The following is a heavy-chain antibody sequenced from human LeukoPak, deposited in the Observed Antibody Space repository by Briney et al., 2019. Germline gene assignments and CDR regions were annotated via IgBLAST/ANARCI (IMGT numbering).Heavy chain of an antibody. CDR1: GASFSNYK. J-gene: IGHJ5*02. V-gene: IGHV1-69*13. CDR2: IIPLIGTT. D-gene: IGHD1-26*01. CDR3: ARSRDYSGSDSWFDP. Sequence: SVKVSCKASGASFSNYKINWVRQAPGQGLEWVGGIIPLIGTTNYEQRFRDKITITADESTTTAYMELKNLNFEDTAVYYCARSRDYSGSDSWFDPWGQGTLVTVSS.